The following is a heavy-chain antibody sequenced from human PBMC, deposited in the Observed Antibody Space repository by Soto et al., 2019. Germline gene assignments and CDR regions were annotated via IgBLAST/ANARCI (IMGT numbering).Heavy chain of an antibody. CDR3: AKKGYYPSGKINLFDS. J-gene: IGHJ4*02. CDR1: GYSINSDYY. D-gene: IGHD3-10*01. Sequence: SETLSLTCAVSGYSINSDYYLGLMRHPPGKGLEWSGSVDHSGRTYYSPSLRSRLTIFIDTSKNQFSLRLTSVTAADTAVYFCAKKGYYPSGKINLFDSWGPGTLVTVSS. V-gene: IGHV4-38-2*01. CDR2: VDHSGRT.